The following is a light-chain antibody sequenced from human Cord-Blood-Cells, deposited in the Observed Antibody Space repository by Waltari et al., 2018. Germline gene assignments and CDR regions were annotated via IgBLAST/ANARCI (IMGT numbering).Light chain of an antibody. Sequence: DIQMTQSPSTLSASVGDRVTITCRASQSISSWLAWYQQQPGKAPKLLIYKASSLESGVPSRFSGSGSGTEFTLTISSLQPDDFATYYCQQYNSYSTFGPGTKVDIK. CDR2: KAS. V-gene: IGKV1-5*03. J-gene: IGKJ3*01. CDR3: QQYNSYST. CDR1: QSISSW.